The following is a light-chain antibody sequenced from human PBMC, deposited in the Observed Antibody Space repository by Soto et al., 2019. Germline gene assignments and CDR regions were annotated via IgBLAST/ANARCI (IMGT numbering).Light chain of an antibody. Sequence: EIVLTQSPGTLSLSPGERATLSCRASQSVSSNYLAWYQQKPGQAPRLLIYGASSRATGIPDRFSGSGSGTDFTLTISRLEPEDFAVYYCHQYGGSPQTFGQGTKVDIK. CDR3: HQYGGSPQT. CDR2: GAS. J-gene: IGKJ1*01. CDR1: QSVSSNY. V-gene: IGKV3-20*01.